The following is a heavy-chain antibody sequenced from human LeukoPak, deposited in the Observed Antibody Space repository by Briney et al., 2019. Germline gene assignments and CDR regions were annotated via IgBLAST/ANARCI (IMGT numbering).Heavy chain of an antibody. CDR2: ISAYNGNT. CDR1: GYTFTSYG. V-gene: IGHV1-18*01. CDR3: ARVKADHGLNWFDP. J-gene: IGHJ5*02. Sequence: ASVKVSCKASGYTFTSYGISWVRQAPGQGLEWMGWISAYNGNTNYAQKLQGRVTMTTDTSTSTAYMELRSPRSDDTAVYYCARVKADHGLNWFDPWGQGTLVTVSS. D-gene: IGHD5-24*01.